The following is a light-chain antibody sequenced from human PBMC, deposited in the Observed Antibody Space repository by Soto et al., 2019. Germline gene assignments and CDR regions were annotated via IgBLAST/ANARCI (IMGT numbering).Light chain of an antibody. CDR1: SSDVGYYNY. V-gene: IGLV2-14*03. CDR3: SSYTTSSPGV. CDR2: DVA. J-gene: IGLJ3*02. Sequence: QSALTQPASVSGSPGQSITISCTGSSSDVGYYNYVSWYQQHPGEAPKLILFDVANRPSGVSDRFSGSTSGNTASLTISGLQAEDEADYYCSSYTTSSPGVFGGGTKLTVL.